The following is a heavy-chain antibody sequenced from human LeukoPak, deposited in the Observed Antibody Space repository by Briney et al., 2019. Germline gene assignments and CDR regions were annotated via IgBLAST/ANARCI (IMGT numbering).Heavy chain of an antibody. D-gene: IGHD3-10*01. CDR1: GGSISSYY. V-gene: IGHV4-59*08. Sequence: SETLSLTCTVSGGSISSYYWSWIRQPPGKGLEWIGYIYYSGSTNYNPSLKSRVTISVDTSKNQSSLKLSSVTAADTAVYYCARSYGSGNDYWGQGTLVTVSS. J-gene: IGHJ4*02. CDR2: IYYSGST. CDR3: ARSYGSGNDY.